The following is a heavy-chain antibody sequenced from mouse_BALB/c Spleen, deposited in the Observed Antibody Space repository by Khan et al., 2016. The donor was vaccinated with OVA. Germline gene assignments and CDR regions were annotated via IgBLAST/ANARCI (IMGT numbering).Heavy chain of an antibody. J-gene: IGHJ4*01. Sequence: QVQLQQSGPGLVAPSQSLSITCNVSGFSLSRYNIHWVRQPPGKGLEWLGMIWGGGGTDYNSTLKSRLSIRKDNSKSQVFLKMNSMQTDDTAMYYCARAYYRYDGYYAMDYWGQGTPVTVSS. V-gene: IGHV2-6-4*01. CDR1: GFSLSRYN. CDR3: ARAYYRYDGYYAMDY. CDR2: IWGGGGT. D-gene: IGHD2-14*01.